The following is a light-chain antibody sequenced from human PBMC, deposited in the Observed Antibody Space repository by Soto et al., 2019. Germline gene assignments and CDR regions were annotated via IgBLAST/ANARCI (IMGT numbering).Light chain of an antibody. J-gene: IGLJ7*01. V-gene: IGLV1-40*01. Sequence: QSVLTQPPSVSGAPGXRXTISCTGSSSNIGAGYDVHWYQQLPGTAPKLLIYGNSNRPSGVPDRFSGSKSGTSASLAITGLQAEDEADYYCQSYDSSLRAYVFGTGTQLTVL. CDR1: SSNIGAGYD. CDR2: GNS. CDR3: QSYDSSLRAYV.